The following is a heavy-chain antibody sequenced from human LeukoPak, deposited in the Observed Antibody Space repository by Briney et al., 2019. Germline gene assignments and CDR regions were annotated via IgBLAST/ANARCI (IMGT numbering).Heavy chain of an antibody. J-gene: IGHJ4*02. D-gene: IGHD6-19*01. V-gene: IGHV3-9*03. CDR3: AKVRSGWYAFDY. CDR2: ISWNSGSI. CDR1: GFTFDNYA. Sequence: GRSLRLSCAASGFTFDNYAMHWVRQAPGKGLEWVSGISWNSGSIGYADSAKGRFTISRDNAKNSLYLQMNSLRAEDMALYYCAKVRSGWYAFDYWGQGTLVTVSS.